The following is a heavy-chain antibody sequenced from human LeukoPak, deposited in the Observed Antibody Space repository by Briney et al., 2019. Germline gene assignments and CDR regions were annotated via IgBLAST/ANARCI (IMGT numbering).Heavy chain of an antibody. J-gene: IGHJ5*02. CDR3: ARHRGPASNYCDSSGPMNWFDP. Sequence: SETLSLTCTVSGGSISSYYWSWIRQPPGKGLEWIGYIYYSGSTNYNPSLKSRVTISVDTSKNQFSLKLSSVTAADTAVYYCARHRGPASNYCDSSGPMNWFDPWGQGTLVTVSS. CDR1: GGSISSYY. D-gene: IGHD3-22*01. CDR2: IYYSGST. V-gene: IGHV4-59*08.